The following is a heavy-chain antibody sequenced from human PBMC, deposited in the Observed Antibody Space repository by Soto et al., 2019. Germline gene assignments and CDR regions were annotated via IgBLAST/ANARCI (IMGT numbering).Heavy chain of an antibody. D-gene: IGHD4-17*01. J-gene: IGHJ4*02. Sequence: ASVKVSCKASGYTFTSYAMHWVRQAPGQRLEWMGWINAGNGNTKYSQKFQGRVTITRDTSASTAYMELSSLRSDDTAVYYCARDQIKFFSGDYGDYWCQGTLVTVSS. CDR1: GYTFTSYA. V-gene: IGHV1-3*01. CDR2: INAGNGNT. CDR3: ARDQIKFFSGDYGDY.